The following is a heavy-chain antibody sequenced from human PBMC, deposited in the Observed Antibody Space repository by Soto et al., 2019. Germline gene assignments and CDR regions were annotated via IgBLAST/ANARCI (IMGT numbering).Heavy chain of an antibody. CDR3: ARDLPQYSSSFLYYGMDV. V-gene: IGHV1-18*04. D-gene: IGHD6-6*01. Sequence: QVQLVQSGAEVKKPGASVKVSCKASGYTFTSYGISWVRQAPGQGLEWMGWISAYNGNTNYAQKLQGRVTMTTDTSASTAYMELRSLRSDDTAVYYCARDLPQYSSSFLYYGMDVWGQGTTVTVSS. CDR1: GYTFTSYG. J-gene: IGHJ6*02. CDR2: ISAYNGNT.